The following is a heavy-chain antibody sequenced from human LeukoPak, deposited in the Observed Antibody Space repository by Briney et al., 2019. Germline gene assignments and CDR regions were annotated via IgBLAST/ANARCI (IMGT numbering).Heavy chain of an antibody. J-gene: IGHJ4*02. CDR3: TREDY. CDR2: IHPDSGGT. CDR1: GYTFTVFY. V-gene: IGHV1-2*02. Sequence: ASVTVSFKASGYTFTVFYLHWVRQAPGQGLEWMGWIHPDSGGTNYAQTFQGRVTITRDTSISTAYMELSRLRSDDSAVYYCTREDYWGQGTLVTVSS.